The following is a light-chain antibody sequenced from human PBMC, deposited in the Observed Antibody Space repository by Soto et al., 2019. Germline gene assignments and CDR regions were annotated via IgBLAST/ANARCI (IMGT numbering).Light chain of an antibody. CDR1: SSDVVSYNL. V-gene: IGLV2-23*02. Sequence: QSLLTKPAYVSGSPGQSITISCTGTSSDVVSYNLVSWYQQHPGKAPKLMIYEVSKRPSGVSNRFSGSKSGNTASLTISGLQAEDESDYYCCSYAGSSYVFGTGTKVTVL. CDR2: EVS. CDR3: CSYAGSSYV. J-gene: IGLJ1*01.